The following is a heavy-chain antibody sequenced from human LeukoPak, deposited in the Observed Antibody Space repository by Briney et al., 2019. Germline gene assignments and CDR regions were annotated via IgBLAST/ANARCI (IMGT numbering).Heavy chain of an antibody. D-gene: IGHD1-26*01. CDR3: AREGASGFDY. J-gene: IGHJ4*02. Sequence: ASVKVSCKACGYTFTSYYMHWVRQAPGQGLEWMGIISPSGGSTSYAQKFQGRVTMTRDTSTSTVYMELSSLRSEDTAVYYCAREGASGFDYWGQGTLVTVSS. CDR2: ISPSGGST. V-gene: IGHV1-46*03. CDR1: GYTFTSYY.